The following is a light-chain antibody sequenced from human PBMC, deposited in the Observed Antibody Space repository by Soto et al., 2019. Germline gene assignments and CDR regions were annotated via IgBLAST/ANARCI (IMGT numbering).Light chain of an antibody. CDR2: KNN. CDR3: SAWDDSLSGHVV. CDR1: SSNIGSNY. J-gene: IGLJ2*01. V-gene: IGLV1-47*01. Sequence: QSVLTQPPSASGTPGQRVTISCSGSSSNIGSNYVYWYQQLPGTAPKLLIYKNNQRPSGVPDRFSGSKSGTSAYLAISGLRSEDEGDYYCSAWDDSLSGHVVFGGGTKLT.